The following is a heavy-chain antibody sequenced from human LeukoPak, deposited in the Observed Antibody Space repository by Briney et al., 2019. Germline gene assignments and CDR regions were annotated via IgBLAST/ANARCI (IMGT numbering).Heavy chain of an antibody. CDR1: GFTFSSYA. D-gene: IGHD2-15*01. V-gene: IGHV3-23*01. Sequence: PGGSLRLSCAASGFTFSSYAMSWVRQAPGKGLEWVSTFACRDVSTYYADSVKGRFTISRDNSKNALYLQMNSLRAEDTAVYYCAKVVVVVAVTPDAFDIWGQGTMVTVSS. CDR2: FACRDVST. J-gene: IGHJ3*02. CDR3: AKVVVVVAVTPDAFDI.